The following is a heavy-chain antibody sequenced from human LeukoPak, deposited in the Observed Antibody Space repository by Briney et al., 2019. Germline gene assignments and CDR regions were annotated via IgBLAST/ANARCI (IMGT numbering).Heavy chain of an antibody. V-gene: IGHV4-59*01. CDR2: IYYSGST. Sequence: SETLSLTCTVSGGSISSYYWSWIRQPPGKGLEWIGYIYYSGSTNYNPSLKSRVTISVDTSKNQFSLKLSSVTAADTAVYYCARERGGSWDNYFDYWGQGTLVTVSS. CDR1: GGSISSYY. D-gene: IGHD6-13*01. CDR3: ARERGGSWDNYFDY. J-gene: IGHJ4*02.